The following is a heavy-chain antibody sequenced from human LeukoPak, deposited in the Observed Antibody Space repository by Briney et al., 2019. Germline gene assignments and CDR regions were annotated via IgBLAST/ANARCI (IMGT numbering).Heavy chain of an antibody. J-gene: IGHJ4*02. CDR1: GGSISNYY. Sequence: PSETLSLTCTVSGGSISNYYSSWIRRSAGKGLEWIGRIYTSGSTNYNPSLKSRVTMSVDTSKNQFPLKLSSVTAADTAVYYCATSNLYSTSGIDYWGQGTLVTVSS. D-gene: IGHD6-13*01. CDR2: IYTSGST. V-gene: IGHV4-4*07. CDR3: ATSNLYSTSGIDY.